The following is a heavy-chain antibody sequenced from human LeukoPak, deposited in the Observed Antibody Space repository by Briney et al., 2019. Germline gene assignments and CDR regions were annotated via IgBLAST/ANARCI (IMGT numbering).Heavy chain of an antibody. J-gene: IGHJ5*02. D-gene: IGHD6-13*01. CDR2: INHSGST. V-gene: IGHV4-34*01. Sequence: SETLSLTCAVYGGSFSGDYWSWIRQPPGKGLEWIGEINHSGSTNYNPSLKRRVTISVDTSKNQFSLKLSSVTAADTAVYYCARGEIAAAGKRWFNPSGQRTLVTVSS. CDR3: ARGEIAAAGKRWFNP. CDR1: GGSFSGDY.